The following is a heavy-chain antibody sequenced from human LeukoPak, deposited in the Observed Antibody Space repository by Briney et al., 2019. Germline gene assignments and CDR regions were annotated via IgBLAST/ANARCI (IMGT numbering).Heavy chain of an antibody. J-gene: IGHJ3*02. Sequence: GGSLRLSCAASGLTFSSYSMNWVRQAPGEGLEWVSSISSSSSYIYYADSVKGRFTISRDNAKNSLYLQMNSVRAEVTAVYYCARDHGDAFDIWGQGTMVTVSS. CDR1: GLTFSSYS. V-gene: IGHV3-21*01. CDR3: ARDHGDAFDI. CDR2: ISSSSSYI.